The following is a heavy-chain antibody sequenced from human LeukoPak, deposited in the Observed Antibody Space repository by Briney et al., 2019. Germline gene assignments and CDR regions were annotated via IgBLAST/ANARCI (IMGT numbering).Heavy chain of an antibody. Sequence: GGSLRLSCAASGFAFSTYSMNWVRQAPGNGLEWVSSISSSSSYIYYADSVKGRFTISRDNAKNSLYLQMNSLRAEDTAVYYCARRGYSSGPGMDVWGQGTTVTVSS. CDR2: ISSSSSYI. D-gene: IGHD6-19*01. CDR1: GFAFSTYS. V-gene: IGHV3-21*01. J-gene: IGHJ6*02. CDR3: ARRGYSSGPGMDV.